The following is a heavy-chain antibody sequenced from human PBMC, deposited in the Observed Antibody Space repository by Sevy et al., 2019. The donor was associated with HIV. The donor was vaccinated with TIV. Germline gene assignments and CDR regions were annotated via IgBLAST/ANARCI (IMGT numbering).Heavy chain of an antibody. CDR2: ISGGGGST. CDR1: GFTFDNYA. J-gene: IGHJ4*02. Sequence: GGSLRLSCAASGFTFDNYAMSWVRQAPGTGLEWVSAISGGGGSTYYADSVKGRFTISRDNSKNTLYLQMNSLRAEDTAAYYCSKSSGYYDSSGYPSDYWGQGTLVTVSS. V-gene: IGHV3-23*01. D-gene: IGHD3-22*01. CDR3: SKSSGYYDSSGYPSDY.